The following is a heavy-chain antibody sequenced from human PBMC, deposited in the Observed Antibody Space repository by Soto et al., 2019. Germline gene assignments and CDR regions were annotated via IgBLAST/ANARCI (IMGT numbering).Heavy chain of an antibody. V-gene: IGHV1-18*01. CDR3: AGLGRGFSSAFVFDY. J-gene: IGHJ4*02. CDR2: ITAYNGNT. D-gene: IGHD5-18*01. Sequence: VQLVQSGAEVKKPGASVKVSCKASGYTFSNFGISWLRLAPGQGLEWMGWITAYNGNTHYAKKFRGRVTMTTDTFTDTADMDLRSLRSDNTAIYYCAGLGRGFSSAFVFDYGGQGTLVNVSS. CDR1: GYTFSNFG.